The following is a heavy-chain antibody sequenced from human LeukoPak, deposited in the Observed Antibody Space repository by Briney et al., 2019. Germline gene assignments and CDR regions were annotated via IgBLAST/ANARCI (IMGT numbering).Heavy chain of an antibody. V-gene: IGHV1-2*02. J-gene: IGHJ2*01. CDR2: INPNSGGT. CDR3: ARGYTSSGWISYWYFDL. CDR1: GYTFTSYG. Sequence: GASVKVSCKASGYTFTSYGISWVRQAPGQGLEWMGWINPNSGGTNYAQKFQGRVTMTRDTSISTAYMELSRLRSDDTAVYYCARGYTSSGWISYWYFDLWGRGTLVTVSS. D-gene: IGHD6-19*01.